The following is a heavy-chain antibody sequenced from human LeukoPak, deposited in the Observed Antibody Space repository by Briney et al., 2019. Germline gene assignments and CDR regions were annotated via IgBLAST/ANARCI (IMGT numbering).Heavy chain of an antibody. V-gene: IGHV1-8*01. CDR2: MNPNSGNT. CDR1: GHTFTSYD. CDR3: ARLWVEQQLRWFDP. Sequence: ASVKVSCKASGHTFTSYDINWVRQATGQGLEWMGWMNPNSGNTGYAQKFQGRVTMTRNTSISTAYMELSSLRSEDTAVYYCARLWVEQQLRWFDPWGQGTLVTVSS. D-gene: IGHD6-13*01. J-gene: IGHJ5*02.